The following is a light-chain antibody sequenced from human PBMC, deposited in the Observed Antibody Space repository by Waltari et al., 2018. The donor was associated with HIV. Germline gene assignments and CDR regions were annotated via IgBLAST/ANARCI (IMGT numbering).Light chain of an antibody. CDR3: QVWDSDSDHVV. CDR2: YYR. J-gene: IGLJ2*01. CDR1: NIGNKN. Sequence: SYVLTQPPSVSVAPGKTATITCGGNNIGNKNVNWYQQKPGQAPVVVIFYYRDRPSGIPERFSGSSSANMATLTISRVEAGDEADYYWQVWDSDSDHVVFGVGTKLTVL. V-gene: IGLV3-21*04.